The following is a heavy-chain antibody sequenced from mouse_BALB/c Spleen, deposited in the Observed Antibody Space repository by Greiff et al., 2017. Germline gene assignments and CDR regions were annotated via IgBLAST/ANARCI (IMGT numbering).Heavy chain of an antibody. J-gene: IGHJ4*01. CDR1: GFTFSSYA. V-gene: IGHV5-9-3*01. Sequence: EVKVVESGGGLVKPGGSLKLSCAASGFTFSSYAMSWVRQTPEKRLEWVATISSGGSYTYYPDSVKGRFTISRDNAKNTLYLRMSSLRSEDTAMYYCARHVNAMDYWGQGTSVTVSS. CDR2: ISSGGSYT. CDR3: ARHVNAMDY.